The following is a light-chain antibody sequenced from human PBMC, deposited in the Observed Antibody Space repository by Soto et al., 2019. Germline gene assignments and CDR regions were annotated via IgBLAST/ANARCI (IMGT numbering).Light chain of an antibody. CDR1: SSDVGGHDY. Sequence: QSVLTQPASVSGSPGQSITISCNGTSSDVGGHDYVSWYQQHPGKAPKLTIFAVSNRPSGVSNRFSGSKSGNTASLTISGLQAEDEADYFCSSYTDSNTVYVFGSGTKLTVL. J-gene: IGLJ1*01. V-gene: IGLV2-14*01. CDR3: SSYTDSNTVYV. CDR2: AVS.